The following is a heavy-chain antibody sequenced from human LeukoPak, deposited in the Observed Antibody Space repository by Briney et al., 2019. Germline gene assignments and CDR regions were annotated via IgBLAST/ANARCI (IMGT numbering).Heavy chain of an antibody. D-gene: IGHD1-1*01. CDR3: AKGGTGNWNAHDY. Sequence: PGGSLRLSCAASGFTFSSYGMHWVRQAPGKGLEWVAFIRYDGSNKYYADSVKGRFTISRDNSKNTLYLQMNSLRAEDTAVYYCAKGGTGNWNAHDYWGQGTLVTVSS. V-gene: IGHV3-30*02. CDR2: IRYDGSNK. CDR1: GFTFSSYG. J-gene: IGHJ4*02.